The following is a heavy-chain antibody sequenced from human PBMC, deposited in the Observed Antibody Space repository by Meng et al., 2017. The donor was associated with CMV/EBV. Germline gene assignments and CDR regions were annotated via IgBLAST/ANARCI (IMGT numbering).Heavy chain of an antibody. D-gene: IGHD3-22*01. CDR2: INYSGST. V-gene: IGHV4-39*07. CDR1: GGSISSSSYY. Sequence: ERQESGPGLVKPPETLSLTCTVSGGSISSSSYYWGWIRQPPGKGLEWIGSINYSGSTYYNPPLKSRVTISVDTSKNQFSLKLSSVTAADTAVYYCARGVVTMIVVYDPWGQGTLVTVSS. CDR3: ARGVVTMIVVYDP. J-gene: IGHJ5*02.